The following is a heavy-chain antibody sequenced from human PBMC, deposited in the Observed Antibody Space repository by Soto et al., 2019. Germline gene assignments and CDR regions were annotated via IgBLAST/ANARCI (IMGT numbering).Heavy chain of an antibody. CDR1: GYTFTSYD. CDR3: ARGVWFGELHYYYYYGMDV. CDR2: MNPNSGNT. D-gene: IGHD3-10*01. V-gene: IGHV1-8*01. J-gene: IGHJ6*02. Sequence: ASVKVSCKASGYTFTSYDINWVRQATGQGLEWMGWMNPNSGNTGYAQKFQGRVTMTRNTSISTAYTELSSLRSEDTAVYYCARGVWFGELHYYYYYGMDVWGQGTTVTVSS.